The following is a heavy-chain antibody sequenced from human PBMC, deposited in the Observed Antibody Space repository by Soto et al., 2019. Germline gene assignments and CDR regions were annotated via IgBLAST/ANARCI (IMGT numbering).Heavy chain of an antibody. CDR3: ARRGSGSNSDF. CDR1: GYAFTSNS. CDR2: INPNADTT. V-gene: IGHV1-46*03. D-gene: IGHD3-10*01. J-gene: IGHJ4*02. Sequence: ASVKVSCKASGYAFTSNSMQWVRQAPGQGLEWMGIINPNADTTTYAQKFQGRVTMTRDTSTSTVYMELTSLRSEDTAMYYCARRGSGSNSDFWGQGTLVTVSS.